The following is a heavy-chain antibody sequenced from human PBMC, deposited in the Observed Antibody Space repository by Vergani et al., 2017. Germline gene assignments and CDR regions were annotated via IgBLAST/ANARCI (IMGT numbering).Heavy chain of an antibody. D-gene: IGHD2-8*01. CDR3: ARDCTSGGCPDNYGMDV. CDR1: GFTFSDFS. J-gene: IGHJ6*02. V-gene: IGHV3-21*06. CDR2: IGSSGPYI. Sequence: VQLVESGGGLVKPGGSLRLSCAASGFTFSDFSMSWVRQAPGKGLERVAFIGSSGPYINYADSVKGRFIISRDNTNNSLFLQLRSLRAEDAAVYYCARDCTSGGCPDNYGMDVWGQGATVTVSS.